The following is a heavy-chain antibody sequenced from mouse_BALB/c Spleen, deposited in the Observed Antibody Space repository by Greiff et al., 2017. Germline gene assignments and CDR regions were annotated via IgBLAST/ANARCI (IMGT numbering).Heavy chain of an antibody. Sequence: EVQGVESGGGLVKPGGSLKLSCAASGFTFSDYYMYWVRQTPEKRLEWVATISDGGSYTYYPDSVKGRFTISRDNAKNNLYLQMSSLKSEDTAMYYCARLLEGFAYWGQGTLVTVSA. D-gene: IGHD1-1*01. CDR3: ARLLEGFAY. CDR2: ISDGGSYT. J-gene: IGHJ3*01. V-gene: IGHV5-4*02. CDR1: GFTFSDYY.